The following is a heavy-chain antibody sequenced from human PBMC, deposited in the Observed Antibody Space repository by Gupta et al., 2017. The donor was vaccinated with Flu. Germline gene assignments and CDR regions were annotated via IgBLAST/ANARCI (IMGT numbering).Heavy chain of an antibody. D-gene: IGHD2-21*02. V-gene: IGHV1-69*01. CDR2: IITMSGTA. Sequence: QVQLVQSGAEVKKPGSSVKVPCRAPGDPFNSYIIIWVRQAPGQGLEWMGGIITMSGTADSAQKFKGRVSISADESTRTVFMELTGLKSDDTAGYYCAKLRACGGDCYFFENWCQGTLVTVS. CDR3: AKLRACGGDCYFFEN. J-gene: IGHJ4*02. CDR1: GDPFNSYI.